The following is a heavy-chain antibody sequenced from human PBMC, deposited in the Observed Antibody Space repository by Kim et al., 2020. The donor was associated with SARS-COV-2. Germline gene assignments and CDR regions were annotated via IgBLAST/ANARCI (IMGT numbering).Heavy chain of an antibody. J-gene: IGHJ4*02. D-gene: IGHD4-4*01. Sequence: YYNPSLKSRVTISVDTSKNQFSLKLSSVTAADTAVYYCARWGGLQSFFYYWGQGTLVTVSS. CDR3: ARWGGLQSFFYY. V-gene: IGHV4-31*02.